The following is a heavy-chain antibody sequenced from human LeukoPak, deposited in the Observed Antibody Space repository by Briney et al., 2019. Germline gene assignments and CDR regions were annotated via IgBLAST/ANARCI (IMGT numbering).Heavy chain of an antibody. J-gene: IGHJ5*02. Sequence: GASVKVSCKASGYTFTGYYMHWVRQAPGQGLEWMGRINPNSGGTNYAQKFQGRVTMTRDTSISTAYMELSRLRSDDTAVYYCAREPTYYDFWSGQLNWFDPWGQGTLVTVSS. CDR1: GYTFTGYY. V-gene: IGHV1-2*06. D-gene: IGHD3-3*01. CDR2: INPNSGGT. CDR3: AREPTYYDFWSGQLNWFDP.